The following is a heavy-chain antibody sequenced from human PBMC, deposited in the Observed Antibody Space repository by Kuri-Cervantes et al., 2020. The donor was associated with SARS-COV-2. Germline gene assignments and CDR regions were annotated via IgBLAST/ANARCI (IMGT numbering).Heavy chain of an antibody. Sequence: GGSLRLSCAASGFTFSSYSMNWVRQAPGKGLEWVSSISSSSSYIYYADSVKGRFTISRDNAKNSLYLQMNSLRAEGTAVYYCAREISIVGASDYWGQGTLVTVSS. CDR1: GFTFSSYS. D-gene: IGHD1-26*01. CDR3: AREISIVGASDY. J-gene: IGHJ4*02. V-gene: IGHV3-21*01. CDR2: ISSSSSYI.